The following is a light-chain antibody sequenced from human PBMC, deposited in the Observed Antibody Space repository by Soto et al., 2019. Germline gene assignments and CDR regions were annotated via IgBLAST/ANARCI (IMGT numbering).Light chain of an antibody. V-gene: IGLV2-23*01. CDR1: SSDIGSYDL. J-gene: IGLJ1*01. CDR3: CSYAGSRTYV. CDR2: EGT. Sequence: QSVLTQPASVSGPLGQSIVISCTGSSSDIGSYDLVSWYQQYPGKAPKAVIFEGTKRPSGVSNRFSGSKSGNTASLTIFGLQTEDEADYYCCSYAGSRTYVFGAGTKLTVL.